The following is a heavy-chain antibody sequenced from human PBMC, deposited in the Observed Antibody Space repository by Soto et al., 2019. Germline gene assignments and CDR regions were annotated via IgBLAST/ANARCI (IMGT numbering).Heavy chain of an antibody. CDR2: IKSDGSGT. Sequence: EVQLVESGGGLVQLGGSLRLSCAASGFPFSSYWMHWVRQVPGKGLMWVSRIKSDGSGTYEADSVLGRFIMSRDNAQETLALQMNSLRVEDTAVYYCVRGDGDYHDGNGYLGRHWGQGTLVTVSS. CDR3: VRGDGDYHDGNGYLGRH. CDR1: GFPFSSYW. D-gene: IGHD3-22*01. J-gene: IGHJ4*02. V-gene: IGHV3-74*01.